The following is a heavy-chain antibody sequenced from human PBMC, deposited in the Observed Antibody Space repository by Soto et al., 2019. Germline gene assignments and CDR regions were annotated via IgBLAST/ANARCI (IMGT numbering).Heavy chain of an antibody. CDR3: ARDPRPLWEPYYYYGMDV. Sequence: QVQLVQSGAEVKKPGASVKVSCKASGYTFTSYGISWVRQAPGQGLEWMGWISDYNGNTNYAQKLQGRVTMTTDTSTSTAYMELRSLRSDDTAVYYCARDPRPLWEPYYYYGMDVWGQGTTVTVSS. D-gene: IGHD1-26*01. CDR2: ISDYNGNT. J-gene: IGHJ6*02. V-gene: IGHV1-18*04. CDR1: GYTFTSYG.